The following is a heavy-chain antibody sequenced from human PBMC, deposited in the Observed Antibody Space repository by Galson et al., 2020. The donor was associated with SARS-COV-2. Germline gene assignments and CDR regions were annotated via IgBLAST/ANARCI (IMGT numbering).Heavy chain of an antibody. CDR2: IYYSGST. V-gene: IGHV4-31*03. CDR3: ARAHYDSSGYLEWVWFDP. J-gene: IGHJ5*02. CDR1: AGSISSGGYS. D-gene: IGHD3-22*01. Sequence: SETLSLTCTVSAGSISSGGYSWSWLRQHPGKGLEWIGYIYYSGSTYYNPSLKSRVTISVDTSKNQFSLKLSSVTAADTAVYYCARAHYDSSGYLEWVWFDPWGQGTLVTVSS.